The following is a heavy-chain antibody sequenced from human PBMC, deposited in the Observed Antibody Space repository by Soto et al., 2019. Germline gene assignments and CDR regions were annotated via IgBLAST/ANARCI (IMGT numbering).Heavy chain of an antibody. CDR3: ERDRDTNMETFDY. V-gene: IGHV3-11*01. Sequence: PGGSLRLSCAASGFTFNDYYMSWIRQAPGKGLEWVSYISSSASTMYYADSVRGRFTISRDNAKNSLYLQLNSLRAEDTAVYYCERDRDTNMETFDYWGQGTLVTVSS. J-gene: IGHJ4*02. CDR1: GFTFNDYY. D-gene: IGHD5-18*01. CDR2: ISSSASTM.